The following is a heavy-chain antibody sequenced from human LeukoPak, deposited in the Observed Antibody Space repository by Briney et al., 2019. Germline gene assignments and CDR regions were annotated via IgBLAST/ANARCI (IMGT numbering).Heavy chain of an antibody. CDR3: ARVLYILRYFDY. CDR1: EFIVSSNY. V-gene: IGHV3-53*01. J-gene: IGHJ6*04. D-gene: IGHD3-9*01. Sequence: GGSLRLSCAASEFIVSSNYMSWVRQAPGKGLEWVSVIYSDGSTYYADSVKGRFTISRDNSKNTLYLQMNSLRAEDTAVYYCARVLYILRYFDYWGKGTTVTISS. CDR2: IYSDGST.